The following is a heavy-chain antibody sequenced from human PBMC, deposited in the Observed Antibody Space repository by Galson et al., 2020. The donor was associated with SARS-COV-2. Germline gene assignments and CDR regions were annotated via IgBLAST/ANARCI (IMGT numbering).Heavy chain of an antibody. Sequence: SETLSLTCTVSGGSISSSSYYWGWIRQPPGKGLEWIGSIYYSGSTYYNPSLKSRVTISVDTSKNQFSLKLSSVTAADTAVYYCARGWALVWFDPWGQGTLVTVSS. CDR2: IYYSGST. CDR1: GGSISSSSYY. D-gene: IGHD3-16*01. CDR3: ARGWALVWFDP. V-gene: IGHV4-39*07. J-gene: IGHJ5*02.